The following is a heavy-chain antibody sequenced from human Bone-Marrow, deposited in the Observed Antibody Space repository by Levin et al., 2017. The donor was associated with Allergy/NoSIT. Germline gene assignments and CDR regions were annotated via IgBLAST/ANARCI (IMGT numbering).Heavy chain of an antibody. Sequence: GESLKISCKTFGYSFTTYWIAWVRQMPGKGLEWMGIIYPGDSDTRYSPSFQGQVTISADKSISTAYLQWSSLKASDAAMYYCARRRGAYDYYFDYWGQGTLVTVSS. J-gene: IGHJ4*02. D-gene: IGHD3-16*01. CDR2: IYPGDSDT. CDR3: ARRRGAYDYYFDY. V-gene: IGHV5-51*01. CDR1: GYSFTTYW.